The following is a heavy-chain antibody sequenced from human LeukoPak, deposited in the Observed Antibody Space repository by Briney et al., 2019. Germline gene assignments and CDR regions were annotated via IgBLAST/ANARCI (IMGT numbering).Heavy chain of an antibody. CDR2: IIPILGIA. J-gene: IGHJ4*02. Sequence: SVKVSCKASGGTFSSYTISWVRQAPGQGLEWMGRIIPILGIANYAQKFQGRVTITADKSTSTAYMELSSLRSEDTAVYYCAGEDCSGGSCYSPFDYWGQGTLVTVSS. CDR3: AGEDCSGGSCYSPFDY. D-gene: IGHD2-15*01. CDR1: GGTFSSYT. V-gene: IGHV1-69*04.